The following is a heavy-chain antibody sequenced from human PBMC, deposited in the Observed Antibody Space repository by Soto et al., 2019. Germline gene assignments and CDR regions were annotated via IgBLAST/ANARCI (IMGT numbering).Heavy chain of an antibody. J-gene: IGHJ4*01. Sequence: GGSLRLSCAASGFTFSSYAMHWVRQPPGKGLEWVAVISYDGSNKYYADSVQGRFTISRDNSKNTLYLQMNSLRAEDTAIYYCAKARCSGKYCYVTDDWGHGSLVNVPS. CDR3: AKARCSGKYCYVTDD. D-gene: IGHD2-15*01. CDR2: ISYDGSNK. CDR1: GFTFSSYA. V-gene: IGHV3-30-3*01.